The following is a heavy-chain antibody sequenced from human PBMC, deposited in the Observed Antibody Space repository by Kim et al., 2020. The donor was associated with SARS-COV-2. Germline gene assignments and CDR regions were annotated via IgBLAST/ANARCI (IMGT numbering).Heavy chain of an antibody. CDR2: INTNTGNP. J-gene: IGHJ2*01. CDR1: GYTFTSYA. V-gene: IGHV7-4-1*02. Sequence: ASVKVSCKASGYTFTSYAMNWVRQAPGQGLEWMGWINTNTGNPTYAQGFTGRFVFSLDTSVSTAYLQISSLKAEDTAVYYCARDLPYYYGSGSYYNGWYFDLWGRGTLVTVSS. D-gene: IGHD3-10*01. CDR3: ARDLPYYYGSGSYYNGWYFDL.